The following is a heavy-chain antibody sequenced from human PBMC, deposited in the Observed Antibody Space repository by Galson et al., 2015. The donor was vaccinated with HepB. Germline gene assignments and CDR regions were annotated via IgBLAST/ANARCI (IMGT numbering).Heavy chain of an antibody. D-gene: IGHD4-23*01. CDR3: ARGAELSATVVTPDGIDY. Sequence: SLRLSCAASGFTFSSYAMHWVRQAPGKGLEWVAVISYDGSNKYYADSVKGRFTISRDNSKNTLYLQMNSLRAEDTAVYYCARGAELSATVVTPDGIDYWGQGTLVTVSS. J-gene: IGHJ4*02. CDR2: ISYDGSNK. V-gene: IGHV3-30-3*01. CDR1: GFTFSSYA.